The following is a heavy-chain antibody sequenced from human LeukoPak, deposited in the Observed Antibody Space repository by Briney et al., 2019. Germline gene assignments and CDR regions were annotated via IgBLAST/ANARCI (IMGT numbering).Heavy chain of an antibody. V-gene: IGHV4-39*01. D-gene: IGHD3-16*02. J-gene: IGHJ5*02. CDR3: ARNVMITFGGVIVNWFDP. Sequence: SETLSLTCTVSGVSISSSNSYWGWIRQPPGKGLEWIGSIYYSGNTYYNASLKSQVSISIDTSKNQFSLKLTSVTAADTAVYYCARNVMITFGGVIVNWFDPWGQGTLVTVSS. CDR1: GVSISSSNSY. CDR2: IYYSGNT.